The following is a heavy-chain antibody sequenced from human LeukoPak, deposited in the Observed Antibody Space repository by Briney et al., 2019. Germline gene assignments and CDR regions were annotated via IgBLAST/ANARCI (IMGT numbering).Heavy chain of an antibody. Sequence: GGSLRLSCAVSGFTVSSNYMSWIRQAPGKGLEWVSYISSSGSTIYYADSVKGRFTISRDNAKSSLYLQMNSLRAEDTAVYYCARPAGYDSSGYEEGNDAFDIWGQGTMVTVSS. V-gene: IGHV3-11*01. CDR3: ARPAGYDSSGYEEGNDAFDI. J-gene: IGHJ3*02. CDR1: GFTVSSNY. CDR2: ISSSGSTI. D-gene: IGHD3-22*01.